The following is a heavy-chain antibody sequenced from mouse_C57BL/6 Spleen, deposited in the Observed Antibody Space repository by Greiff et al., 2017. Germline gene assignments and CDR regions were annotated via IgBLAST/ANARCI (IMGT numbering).Heavy chain of an antibody. CDR3: ARNKEYYYGSSPFAY. CDR2: INPSTGGT. CDR1: GYSFTGYY. J-gene: IGHJ3*01. D-gene: IGHD1-1*01. Sequence: VQLKESGPELVKPGASVKISCKASGYSFTGYYMNWVKQSPEKSLEWIGEINPSTGGTTYNQKFKAKATLTVDKSSSTAYMQLKSLTSEDSAVYYCARNKEYYYGSSPFAYWGQGTLVTVSA. V-gene: IGHV1-42*01.